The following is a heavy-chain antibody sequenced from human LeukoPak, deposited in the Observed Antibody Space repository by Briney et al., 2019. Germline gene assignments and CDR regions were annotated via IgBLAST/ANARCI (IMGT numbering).Heavy chain of an antibody. CDR2: AYYSGSA. V-gene: IGHV4-59*11. D-gene: IGHD2-8*01. CDR1: GASMRNHY. CDR3: AKWGGGMDV. Sequence: PSETLSLICTVSGASMRNHYWSWIRQPPGKGLEWIGYAYYSGSASYNPSLKSRVTISVDTSKKQFSLKLSSVTTADTAVYYCAKWGGGMDVWGQGTTVTVSS. J-gene: IGHJ6*02.